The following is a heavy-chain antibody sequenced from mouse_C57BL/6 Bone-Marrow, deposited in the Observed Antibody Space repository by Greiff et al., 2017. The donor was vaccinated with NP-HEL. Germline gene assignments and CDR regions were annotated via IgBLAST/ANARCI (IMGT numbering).Heavy chain of an antibody. Sequence: VQLQQSGPELVKPGASVKISCKASGYSFTSYYIHWVKQRPGQGLEWIGWIYPGSGNTKYNEKFKGKATLTADTSSSTAYMQLSSLTSEDSAVYYCARSYYSNSDYWGQGTTLTVSS. V-gene: IGHV1-66*01. J-gene: IGHJ2*01. CDR2: IYPGSGNT. CDR1: GYSFTSYY. CDR3: ARSYYSNSDY. D-gene: IGHD2-5*01.